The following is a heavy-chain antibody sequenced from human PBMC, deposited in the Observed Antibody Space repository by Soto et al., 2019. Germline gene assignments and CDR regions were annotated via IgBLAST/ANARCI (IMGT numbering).Heavy chain of an antibody. J-gene: IGHJ4*02. CDR1: GYTFTIYW. D-gene: IGHD4-17*01. Sequence: PGESLKISCQVSGYTFTIYWICWVRQMPGKGLEWMGIIYPSDSDTRYSPSFQGQVTISADQSINTAYLQWDSLKASDTAIYYCARPANTVADHFDLWGQVNPVTVCS. CDR2: IYPSDSDT. V-gene: IGHV5-51*01. CDR3: ARPANTVADHFDL.